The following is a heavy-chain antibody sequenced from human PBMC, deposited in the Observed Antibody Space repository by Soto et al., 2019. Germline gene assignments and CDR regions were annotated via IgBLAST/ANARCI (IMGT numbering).Heavy chain of an antibody. V-gene: IGHV3-30-3*01. CDR2: ISYDGSNK. CDR3: ARDLTTAVLLWFGELYSHFDY. CDR1: GFTFSSYA. D-gene: IGHD3-10*01. J-gene: IGHJ4*02. Sequence: PGGSLRLSFAASGFTFSSYAMHWVRQATGKGLEWVAVISYDGSNKYYADSVKGRFTISRDNSKNTLYLQMNSLRAEDTAVYYCARDLTTAVLLWFGELYSHFDYWGQGTLVTVSS.